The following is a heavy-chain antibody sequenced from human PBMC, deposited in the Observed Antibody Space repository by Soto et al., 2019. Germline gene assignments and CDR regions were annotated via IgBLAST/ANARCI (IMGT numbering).Heavy chain of an antibody. CDR2: IRGSGVST. V-gene: IGHV3-23*01. CDR3: AKSRTVEDAFDI. Sequence: PGGSLRLSCAASGFTFNNYAMSWVRQAPGKGLEWVSAIRGSGVSTYYADSVKGRFTISRDNSKNTLNLQMNSLRAEDTAVYYCAKSRTVEDAFDIGGQGTMVTVSS. J-gene: IGHJ3*02. CDR1: GFTFNNYA. D-gene: IGHD4-4*01.